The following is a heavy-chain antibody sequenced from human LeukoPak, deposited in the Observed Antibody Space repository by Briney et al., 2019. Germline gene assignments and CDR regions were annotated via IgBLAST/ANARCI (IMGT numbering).Heavy chain of an antibody. CDR3: ASAYSSGWYSRPGSLALDY. CDR2: INPNSGGT. CDR1: GYTFTGYY. J-gene: IGHJ4*02. V-gene: IGHV1-2*02. D-gene: IGHD6-19*01. Sequence: VASVKVSCKASGYTFTGYYMHWVRQAPGQGLEWMGWINPNSGGTNYAQKFQGRVTMTRDTSISTAYMELSRLRSDDTAVYYCASAYSSGWYSRPGSLALDYWGQGTLVTVSS.